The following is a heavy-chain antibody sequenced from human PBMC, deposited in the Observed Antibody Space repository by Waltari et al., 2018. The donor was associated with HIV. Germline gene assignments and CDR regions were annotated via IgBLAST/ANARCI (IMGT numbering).Heavy chain of an antibody. D-gene: IGHD4-17*01. V-gene: IGHV1-8*01. CDR2: MNPNRGNT. CDR3: ARGPLTTPRGYFDS. Sequence: QVLLVQSGAGVKKPGAPLKVSCKASGYRFTSYDINWVRQATGQGPEWRGWMNPNRGNTGYAQRFQGGVTMTRNTSISTAYMELSSLRSEDTAVYYCARGPLTTPRGYFDSWGQGTLVTVSS. CDR1: GYRFTSYD. J-gene: IGHJ4*02.